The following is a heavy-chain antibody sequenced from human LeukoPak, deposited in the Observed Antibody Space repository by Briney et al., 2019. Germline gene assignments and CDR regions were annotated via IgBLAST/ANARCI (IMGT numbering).Heavy chain of an antibody. CDR3: ARDLSSSGYYYLMGY. CDR2: ISYDGKNK. J-gene: IGHJ4*02. V-gene: IGHV3-30*04. CDR1: RFTFSNYA. D-gene: IGHD3-22*01. Sequence: GGSLRLSCAASRFTFSNYAMHWVRQAPGKGLERVAVISYDGKNKYYADSVKGRFTISRDNSKNTLYLQMNSLRAEDTAVYNCARDLSSSGYYYLMGYWGQGTLVTVSS.